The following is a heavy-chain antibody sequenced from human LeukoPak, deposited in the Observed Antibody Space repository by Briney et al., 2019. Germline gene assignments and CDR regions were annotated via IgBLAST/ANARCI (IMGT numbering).Heavy chain of an antibody. D-gene: IGHD1-1*01. V-gene: IGHV3-30-3*01. Sequence: GGSLRLSCAASGFTFSSYTIHWVRQPPGKGLEWVAVISFDGSNKYYADSVKGRFTISRDNSKNTLYLQMNSLRAEDTAVYYCARDSPRTGPWGQGILVTVSS. J-gene: IGHJ5*02. CDR2: ISFDGSNK. CDR3: ARDSPRTGP. CDR1: GFTFSSYT.